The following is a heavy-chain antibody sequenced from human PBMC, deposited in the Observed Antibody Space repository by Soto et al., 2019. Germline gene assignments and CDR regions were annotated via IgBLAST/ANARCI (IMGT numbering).Heavy chain of an antibody. V-gene: IGHV1-18*01. CDR3: ACTTPDHYYYGLDV. D-gene: IGHD2-8*01. Sequence: ASVKVSCKASGHSFTTHGFIWVRQAPGRGLEWIGWISSYDGSTNYAQKVQGRVNVTTDTSTSTAYMELRTLRSDDTAVYYCACTTPDHYYYGLDVWGQGTTVTVSS. CDR1: GHSFTTHG. CDR2: ISSYDGST. J-gene: IGHJ6*02.